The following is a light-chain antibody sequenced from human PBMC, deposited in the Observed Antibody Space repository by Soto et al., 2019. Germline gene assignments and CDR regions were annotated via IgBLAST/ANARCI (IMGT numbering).Light chain of an antibody. CDR1: SSDVAYYNY. J-gene: IGLJ2*01. Sequence: QSALTQPRSVSGSPGQSVTISCTGTSSDVAYYNYVSWYQHHPGKAPQLMIYDVSKRPSGVPDRFSGSKSGNTASLTISGLQAEDGADYYCCSYAGSYTLVFGGGTKLTGL. V-gene: IGLV2-11*01. CDR2: DVS. CDR3: CSYAGSYTLV.